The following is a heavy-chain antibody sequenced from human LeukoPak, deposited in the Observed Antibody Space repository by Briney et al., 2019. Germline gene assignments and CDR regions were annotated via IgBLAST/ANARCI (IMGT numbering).Heavy chain of an antibody. D-gene: IGHD3-22*01. CDR1: GYTFTSNG. V-gene: IGHV1-18*01. Sequence: ASVKVSCKASGYTFTSNGISWVRQAPGQGLEWMGWISAYNGNTNYEQKLQGRVTMTTDTSTSTAYMELRSLRSDDTAVYYCASLKNSYDSSGYLVTDAFDIWGQGTLVTVSS. CDR2: ISAYNGNT. CDR3: ASLKNSYDSSGYLVTDAFDI. J-gene: IGHJ3*02.